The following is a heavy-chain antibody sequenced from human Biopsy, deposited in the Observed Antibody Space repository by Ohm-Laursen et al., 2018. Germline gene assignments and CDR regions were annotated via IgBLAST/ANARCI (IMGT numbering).Heavy chain of an antibody. CDR1: GGSFSGYD. CDR3: ARGPYGDNAGAFDV. V-gene: IGHV4-34*01. CDR2: FSHTGTT. Sequence: SDTLSLTCAVDGGSFSGYDWTWIRQPPGKGLVWVGEFSHTGTTIYNPSLKSRLTISVDKSKNHFSLRLTFVTAADTATYFCARGPYGDNAGAFDVWGQGTVVTVSS. D-gene: IGHD4/OR15-4a*01. J-gene: IGHJ3*01.